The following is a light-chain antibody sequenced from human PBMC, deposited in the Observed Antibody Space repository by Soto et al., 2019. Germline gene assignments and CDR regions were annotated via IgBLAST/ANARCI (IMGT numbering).Light chain of an antibody. CDR3: LQVNSFPLS. J-gene: IGKJ4*01. Sequence: DIQMTQSPSSVSASVGDSVTITCRASRVISSWLAWYQQKPGKAPKLLIYGASNLENGVPSRFSGSGSGTEFTLTISSLQPDDFATYDGLQVNSFPLSFGGGTKVDIK. CDR1: RVISSW. CDR2: GAS. V-gene: IGKV1-12*01.